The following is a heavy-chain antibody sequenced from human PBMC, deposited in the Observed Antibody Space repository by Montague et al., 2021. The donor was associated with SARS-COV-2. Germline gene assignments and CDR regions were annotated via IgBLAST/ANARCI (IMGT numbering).Heavy chain of an antibody. CDR2: IHWDDDK. CDR1: GFSLSTSGVG. Sequence: PALVKPTQTLTLTCTFSGFSLSTSGVGVGWIRQPPGKALEWLALIHWDDDKRYSPSLKSRLTTTKDTSKNQVVLTMTNMDPVDTATYYCAHRPSIAAAGTFRFDPWGQGTLVTVSS. D-gene: IGHD6-13*01. CDR3: AHRPSIAAAGTFRFDP. V-gene: IGHV2-5*02. J-gene: IGHJ5*02.